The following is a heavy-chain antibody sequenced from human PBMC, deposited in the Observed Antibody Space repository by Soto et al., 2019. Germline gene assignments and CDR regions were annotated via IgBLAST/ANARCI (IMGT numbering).Heavy chain of an antibody. J-gene: IGHJ3*02. CDR1: GFSVSSDY. D-gene: IGHD3-3*01. CDR3: ARATEWNALDI. V-gene: IGHV3-53*02. Sequence: DVQLVETGGGLIQPGGSLRLSCAASGFSVSSDYMNWVRQDPGKGPEWVSVIYRGGSTYYADSVRGRFTISRDNSENTLFLQMNSLRAEDTAVYYCARATEWNALDIWGQGTMVTVSS. CDR2: IYRGGST.